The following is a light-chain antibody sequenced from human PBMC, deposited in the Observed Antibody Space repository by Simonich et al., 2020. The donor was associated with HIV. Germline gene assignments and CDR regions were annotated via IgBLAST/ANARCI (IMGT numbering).Light chain of an antibody. CDR2: DAS. J-gene: IGKJ2*01. V-gene: IGKV3D-20*01. CDR3: QQSYRTPYT. CDR1: QSLISNN. Sequence: EIVLTQSPDTLSLSPGERAPLSCRASQSLISNNLAWYQQKPGLAPRLLIYDASSRATGIPDRFSGSGSGTDFTLTISSLQPEDFATYYCQQSYRTPYTFGQGTKLEIK.